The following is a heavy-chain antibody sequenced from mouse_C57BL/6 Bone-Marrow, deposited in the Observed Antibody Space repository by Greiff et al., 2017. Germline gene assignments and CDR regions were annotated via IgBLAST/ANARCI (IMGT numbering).Heavy chain of an antibody. CDR2: IHPNSGST. D-gene: IGHD2-3*01. CDR3: ARGEDGYLYYYAMDY. CDR1: GYTFTSYW. V-gene: IGHV1-64*01. J-gene: IGHJ4*01. Sequence: QVQLQQPGAELVKPGASVKLSCKASGYTFTSYWMHWVKQRPGQGLEWIGMIHPNSGSTNYNEKFKRKATLTVDKSSSTAYMQLSSLTSEDSAVYYCARGEDGYLYYYAMDYWGQGTSVTVSS.